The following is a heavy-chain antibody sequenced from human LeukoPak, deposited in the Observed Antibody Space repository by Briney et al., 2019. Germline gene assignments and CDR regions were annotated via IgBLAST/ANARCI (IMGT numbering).Heavy chain of an antibody. Sequence: SQTLSLTCTVSGGSISSGDYYWSWIRQPPGKGLEWIGYIYCSGSTYYNPSLKSRVTISVDTSKNQFSLKLSSVTAADTAVYYCARGATRYYDILTGYSPYYYYGMDVWGQGTTVTVSS. J-gene: IGHJ6*02. CDR1: GGSISSGDYY. CDR3: ARGATRYYDILTGYSPYYYYGMDV. D-gene: IGHD3-9*01. V-gene: IGHV4-30-4*01. CDR2: IYCSGST.